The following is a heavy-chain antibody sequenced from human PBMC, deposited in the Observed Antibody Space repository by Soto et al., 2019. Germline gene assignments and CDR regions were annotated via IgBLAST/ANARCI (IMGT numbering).Heavy chain of an antibody. CDR3: ARHGASGYLEEGYFDY. Sequence: GESLKISCKGSGYSFTSYWIGWVRQMPGKGLEWMGIIYPGDSDTRYSPSFQGQVTISADKSISTAYLQWSSLKASDTAMYYCARHGASGYLEEGYFDYWGQGTLVTAPQ. CDR1: GYSFTSYW. CDR2: IYPGDSDT. V-gene: IGHV5-51*01. J-gene: IGHJ4*02. D-gene: IGHD5-12*01.